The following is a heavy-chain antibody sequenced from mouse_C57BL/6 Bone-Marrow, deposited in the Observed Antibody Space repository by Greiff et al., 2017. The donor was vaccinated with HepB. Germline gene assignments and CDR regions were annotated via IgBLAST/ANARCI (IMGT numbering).Heavy chain of an antibody. CDR1: GYTFTSYW. CDR2: IHPNSGST. V-gene: IGHV1-64*01. CDR3: ARSPYDGYYMDY. Sequence: VQLQQSGAELVKLGASVKLSCKASGYTFTSYWMHWVKQRPGQGLEWIGMIHPNSGSTNYNEKFKSKATLTVDKSSSTAYMQLSSLTSEDSAVYYCARSPYDGYYMDYWGQGTSVTVSS. D-gene: IGHD2-3*01. J-gene: IGHJ4*01.